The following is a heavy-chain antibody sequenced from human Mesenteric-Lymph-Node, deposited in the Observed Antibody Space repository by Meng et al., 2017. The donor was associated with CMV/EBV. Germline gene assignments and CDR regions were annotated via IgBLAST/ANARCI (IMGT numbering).Heavy chain of an antibody. D-gene: IGHD7-27*01. Sequence: GSLRLSCAASGFTFSHYYMSWVRRAPGKALEWVAYIDTSAYILYTADSVKGRFTISRDNGKSALYLQMNSLRVDDTAVYYCARGGDLNVWGQGTTVTVSS. J-gene: IGHJ6*02. CDR3: ARGGDLNV. V-gene: IGHV3-11*01. CDR2: IDTSAYIL. CDR1: GFTFSHYY.